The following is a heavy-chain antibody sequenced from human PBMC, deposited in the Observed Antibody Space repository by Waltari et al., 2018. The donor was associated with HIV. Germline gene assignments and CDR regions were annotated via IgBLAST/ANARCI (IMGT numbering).Heavy chain of an antibody. Sequence: QVQLQESGPGLVKPSETLSLTCTVSGGSISSYYWSWIRQPAGKGLEWIGRIYTSGSTNYNPSLKSRVTMSVDTSKNQFALKLISVTAADTAVYYCARDEGTPHYYYYYGMDVWGQGTTVTVSS. CDR1: GGSISSYY. V-gene: IGHV4-4*07. CDR3: ARDEGTPHYYYYYGMDV. J-gene: IGHJ6*02. CDR2: IYTSGST. D-gene: IGHD2-15*01.